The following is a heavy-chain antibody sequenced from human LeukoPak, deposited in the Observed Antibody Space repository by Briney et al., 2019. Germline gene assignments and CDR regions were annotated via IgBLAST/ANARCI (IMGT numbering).Heavy chain of an antibody. CDR3: ARDAAIYDSGGYYYLW. J-gene: IGHJ4*02. Sequence: GASVKVSCKASGGTFGRYAISWVRQAPGQGLEWMGGIIPMFGTANYAQKFQGRVKITADESTTTAYMELSSLRSEDTAVYYCARDAAIYDSGGYYYLWWGQGTLVTVSS. CDR2: IIPMFGTA. D-gene: IGHD3-22*01. V-gene: IGHV1-69*13. CDR1: GGTFGRYA.